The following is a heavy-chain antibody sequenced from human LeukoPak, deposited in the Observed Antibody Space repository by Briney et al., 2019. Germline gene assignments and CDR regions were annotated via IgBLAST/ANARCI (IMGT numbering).Heavy chain of an antibody. J-gene: IGHJ4*02. Sequence: PGGSLRLSCAASGFTVSSNYMSWVRQAPGKGLEWVSVIYSGGSTYYADSVEGRFTVSRDNSKNTLYLQMNSLRAEDTAVYYCARDTPRWGLDYWGQGTLVTVSS. V-gene: IGHV3-53*01. D-gene: IGHD5-24*01. CDR1: GFTVSSNY. CDR3: ARDTPRWGLDY. CDR2: IYSGGST.